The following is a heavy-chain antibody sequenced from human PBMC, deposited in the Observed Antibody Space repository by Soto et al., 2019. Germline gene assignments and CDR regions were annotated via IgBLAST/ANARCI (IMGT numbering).Heavy chain of an antibody. CDR3: ARAAIVSTTQLSWFAP. CDR1: GFTFSNYG. Sequence: QVQLVESGGGVVQPGRSLRLSCTASGFTFSNYGIHWVRQAPGKGLEWVAVIWPDGNKIVYPDSVKGRFTNSRDNSKNPLHLQMNSLSAEDTAVYYCARAAIVSTTQLSWFAPWAQRTLVTLSS. D-gene: IGHD3-22*01. J-gene: IGHJ5*02. V-gene: IGHV3-33*01. CDR2: IWPDGNKI.